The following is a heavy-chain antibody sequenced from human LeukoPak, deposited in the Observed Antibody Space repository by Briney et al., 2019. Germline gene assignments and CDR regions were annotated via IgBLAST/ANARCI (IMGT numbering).Heavy chain of an antibody. J-gene: IGHJ6*03. CDR2: IYYSGST. V-gene: IGHV4-59*01. CDR3: ASRSTGDRPYYYYYYMNV. D-gene: IGHD7-27*01. Sequence: SETLSLTCTASGGSISSYYWSWIRQPPGKGLEWIGYIYYSGSTNYNPSLKSRVTISVDTSKNQFSLKLSSVTAADTAVYYCASRSTGDRPYYYYYYMNVWGKGTTVTVSS. CDR1: GGSISSYY.